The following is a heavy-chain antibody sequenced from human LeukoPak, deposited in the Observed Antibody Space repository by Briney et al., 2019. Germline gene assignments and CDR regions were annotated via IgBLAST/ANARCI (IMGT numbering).Heavy chain of an antibody. D-gene: IGHD4-17*01. CDR3: ARDWASTVTTFYYGMDV. CDR2: INHSGST. Sequence: SETLSLTCAVYGGSFSGYYWSWIRQPPGKGLEWIGEINHSGSTNYNPSLKSRVTISVDTSKNQFSLKLSSVTAADTAVYYCARDWASTVTTFYYGMDVWGQGTTVTVSS. CDR1: GGSFSGYY. V-gene: IGHV4-34*01. J-gene: IGHJ6*02.